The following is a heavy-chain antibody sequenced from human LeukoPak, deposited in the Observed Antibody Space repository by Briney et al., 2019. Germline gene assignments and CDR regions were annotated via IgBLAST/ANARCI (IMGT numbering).Heavy chain of an antibody. CDR3: ASRITMVRGIGGHYYYYYGMDV. CDR2: INHSGST. Sequence: PSETLSLTCAVYGGSFSGYYWSWIRQPPGKGLEWIGEINHSGSTNYNPSLKSRVNISVDTSKNQFSLKLSSVTAADTAVYYCASRITMVRGIGGHYYYYYGMDVWGQGTTVTVSS. D-gene: IGHD3-10*01. J-gene: IGHJ6*02. CDR1: GGSFSGYY. V-gene: IGHV4-34*01.